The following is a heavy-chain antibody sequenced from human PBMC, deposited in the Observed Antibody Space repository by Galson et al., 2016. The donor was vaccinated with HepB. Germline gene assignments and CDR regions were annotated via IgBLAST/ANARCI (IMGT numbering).Heavy chain of an antibody. D-gene: IGHD2-15*01. CDR2: MIPNSGTT. CDR3: ARGRYCSGGCCYGGFDY. Sequence: SVKVSCKASGFTFTTYDINWVRQATGQGLEWLGWMIPNSGTTGYAQKFQGRVTMTRNTSISTAYMELSSLRSEDTAVYYCARGRYCSGGCCYGGFDYWGQGALVTVSS. J-gene: IGHJ4*02. V-gene: IGHV1-8*01. CDR1: GFTFTTYD.